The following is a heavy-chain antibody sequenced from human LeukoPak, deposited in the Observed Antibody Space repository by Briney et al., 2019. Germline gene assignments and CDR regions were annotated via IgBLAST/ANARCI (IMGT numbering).Heavy chain of an antibody. D-gene: IGHD3-9*01. CDR2: IYTSGST. Sequence: SETLSLTCTVSGGSVSGYYWGWIRQPPGKGLEWIGSIYTSGSTNYNPSLKSRVTISLDTSRNQFSLKLSSVTAADTAVYYCARDGAVDILTGYGAFDMWGQGTMVTVSS. V-gene: IGHV4-59*02. CDR3: ARDGAVDILTGYGAFDM. J-gene: IGHJ3*02. CDR1: GGSVSGYY.